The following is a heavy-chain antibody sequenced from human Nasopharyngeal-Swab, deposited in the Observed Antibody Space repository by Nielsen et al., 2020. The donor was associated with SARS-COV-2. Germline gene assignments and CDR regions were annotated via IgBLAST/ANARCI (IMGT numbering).Heavy chain of an antibody. CDR1: GFTFSSYE. Sequence: GGSLRLSCAASGFTFSSYEMNWVRQAPGKGLEWVSYISSSGSTIYYADSVKGRFTISRDNAKNSLYLQMNSLRAEDTAAYYCARHYYDTRAVWFDPWGQGTLVTVSS. V-gene: IGHV3-48*03. CDR3: ARHYYDTRAVWFDP. CDR2: ISSSGSTI. D-gene: IGHD3-22*01. J-gene: IGHJ5*02.